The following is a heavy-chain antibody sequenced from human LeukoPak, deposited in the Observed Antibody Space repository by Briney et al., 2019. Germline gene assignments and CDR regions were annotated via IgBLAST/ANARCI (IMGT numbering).Heavy chain of an antibody. J-gene: IGHJ3*02. Sequence: PSETLSVTSTVSGGSISSYFWSWIWQPAGKGLEWIGRIYTSGSTNYNPSLKSRVTISVDKSKNQFSLKLSSVTAADTAVYYCARAARSVLRFLEWSDAFDIWGQGTMVTVSS. CDR3: ARAARSVLRFLEWSDAFDI. CDR2: IYTSGST. D-gene: IGHD3-3*01. V-gene: IGHV4-4*07. CDR1: GGSISSYF.